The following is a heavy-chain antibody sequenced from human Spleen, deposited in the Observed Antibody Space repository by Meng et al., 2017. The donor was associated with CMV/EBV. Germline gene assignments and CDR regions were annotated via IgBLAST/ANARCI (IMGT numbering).Heavy chain of an antibody. Sequence: KPSGYTDTSSGINGVRQAPRQGREGRGWISAYNGNTKDAQKYQGRGTMTTDTSTSTAYMEMRSLRSDETAVYYCARDDRGSYDRLVDYWGQGTLVTVSS. V-gene: IGHV1-18*01. D-gene: IGHD1-26*01. CDR1: GYTDTSSG. CDR3: ARDDRGSYDRLVDY. CDR2: ISAYNGNT. J-gene: IGHJ4*02.